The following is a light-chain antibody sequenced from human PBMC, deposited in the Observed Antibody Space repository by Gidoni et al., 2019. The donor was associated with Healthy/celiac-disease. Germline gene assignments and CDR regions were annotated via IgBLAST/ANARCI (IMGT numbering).Light chain of an antibody. CDR2: GAS. CDR1: QSVSSN. CDR3: QQYNNWPWT. J-gene: IGKJ1*01. V-gene: IGKV3-15*01. Sequence: PAPLSVSPGERATLSCRASQSVSSNLAWYQQKPGQAPRLLIFGASTRATGIPARFSGSGSGTEFTLTISSLQSEDSAVYYCQQYNNWPWTFGQGTKVEIK.